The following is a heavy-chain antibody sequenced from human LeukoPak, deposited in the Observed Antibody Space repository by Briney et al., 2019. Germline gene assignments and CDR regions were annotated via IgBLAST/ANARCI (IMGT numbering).Heavy chain of an antibody. CDR2: INHSGST. Sequence: PSETLSLTCAVYGGSFSGYYWSWLRQPPGKGLEWIGEINHSGSTNYNPSLKSRVTISVDTSKNQFSLKLSSVTAADTAVYYCARVLGVVVPAAMRGWFDPWGQGTLVTVSS. V-gene: IGHV4-34*01. D-gene: IGHD2-2*01. J-gene: IGHJ5*02. CDR1: GGSFSGYY. CDR3: ARVLGVVVPAAMRGWFDP.